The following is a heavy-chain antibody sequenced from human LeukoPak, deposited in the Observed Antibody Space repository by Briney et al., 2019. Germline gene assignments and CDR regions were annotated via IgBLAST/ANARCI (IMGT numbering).Heavy chain of an antibody. CDR1: GGSISSSSYY. CDR3: ARAHQAYYYGMDV. V-gene: IGHV4-39*01. J-gene: IGHJ6*02. D-gene: IGHD2-2*01. CDR2: IYYSGST. Sequence: SETLSLTCTVSGGSISSSSYYWGWIRQPPGKGLEWIGSIYYSGSTYYNPSLKSRVTISVDTSKNQFSLKLSSVTAADTAVYYCARAHQAYYYGMDVWGQGTTVTVSS.